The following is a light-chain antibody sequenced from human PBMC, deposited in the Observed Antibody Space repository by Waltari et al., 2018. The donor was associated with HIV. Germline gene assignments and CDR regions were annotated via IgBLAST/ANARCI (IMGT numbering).Light chain of an antibody. CDR2: AAS. J-gene: IGKJ5*01. CDR1: QGISNY. CDR3: QQYKSYPRT. Sequence: IQLSQSPSSLSASVGDRVTIPARARQGISNYLAWFPQKPGKAPKSLIYAASSVQRGVLTKFSGSGSETDFNLSISSLQPEDFAAYDCQQYKSYPRTFGQGTRLEIK. V-gene: IGKV1-16*02.